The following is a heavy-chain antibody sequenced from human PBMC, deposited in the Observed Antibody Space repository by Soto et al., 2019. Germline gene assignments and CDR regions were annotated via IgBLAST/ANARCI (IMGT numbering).Heavy chain of an antibody. Sequence: ASVKVSCKASGGTFSSYAISWVRQAPGQGLEWMGGIIPIFGTANYAQKFQGRVTITPDESTSTAYMELSSLRSEDTAVYYCARDRVDTAMVTPERDYYYYGMDVWGQGTTVTVSS. V-gene: IGHV1-69*13. CDR2: IIPIFGTA. CDR3: ARDRVDTAMVTPERDYYYYGMDV. CDR1: GGTFSSYA. J-gene: IGHJ6*02. D-gene: IGHD5-18*01.